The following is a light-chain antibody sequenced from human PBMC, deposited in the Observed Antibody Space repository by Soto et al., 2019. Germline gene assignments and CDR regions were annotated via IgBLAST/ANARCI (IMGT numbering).Light chain of an antibody. Sequence: DIQMTQSPSSLSASVGDRVTITCQASQDISNYLNWYQQKPGKAPILLIYDASNLETGVSPRFSGRGSGTDVTFTISSLQPEDIATYYCQQYEDLPLTFGGGTKVEIQ. CDR1: QDISNY. V-gene: IGKV1-33*01. J-gene: IGKJ4*01. CDR2: DAS. CDR3: QQYEDLPLT.